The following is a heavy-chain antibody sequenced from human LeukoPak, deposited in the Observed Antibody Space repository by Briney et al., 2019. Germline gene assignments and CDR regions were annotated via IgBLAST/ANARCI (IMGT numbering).Heavy chain of an antibody. J-gene: IGHJ4*02. CDR2: IKNDGSGT. Sequence: GGSLRLSCAASGFTFSNYWMHWVRQTPGKGLVWVSRIKNDGSGTIYADSVKGRFTISRDNAENTLYLQMNSLSAEDTAVYYCARNPSTSMEFWGQGTLVTVSS. V-gene: IGHV3-74*01. CDR1: GFTFSNYW. CDR3: ARNPSTSMEF. D-gene: IGHD5-18*01.